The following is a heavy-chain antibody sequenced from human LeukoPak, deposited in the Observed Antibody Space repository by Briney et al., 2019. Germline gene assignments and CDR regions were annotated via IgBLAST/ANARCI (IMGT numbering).Heavy chain of an antibody. CDR3: ARGRRVAVAGRYFDL. CDR1: GGSFSGYY. D-gene: IGHD6-19*01. V-gene: IGHV4-34*01. CDR2: INHSGST. Sequence: SETLSLTCAVYGGSFSGYYWSWIRQPPGKGLEWIGEINHSGSTNYNPSLKSRVTISVDTSKNQFSLKLSSVTAADTAVYYWARGRRVAVAGRYFDLWGRGTLVTVSS. J-gene: IGHJ2*01.